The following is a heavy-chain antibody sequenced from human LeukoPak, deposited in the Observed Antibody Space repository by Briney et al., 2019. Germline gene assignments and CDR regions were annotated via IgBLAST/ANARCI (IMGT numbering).Heavy chain of an antibody. J-gene: IGHJ4*02. CDR2: INWNGGST. CDR3: ARANCSSTSCQVDY. CDR1: GFTFDDYG. V-gene: IGHV3-20*04. D-gene: IGHD2-2*01. Sequence: GGSLRLSCAASGFTFDDYGMSWVRHAPGKGLEWVSGINWNGGSTGYADSVKGRFTISRDNAKNSLYLQMNSLRAEDTALNYCARANCSSTSCQVDYWGQGTLVTVSS.